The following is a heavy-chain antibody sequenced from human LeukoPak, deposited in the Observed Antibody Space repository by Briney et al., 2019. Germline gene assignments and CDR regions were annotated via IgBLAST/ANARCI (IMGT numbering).Heavy chain of an antibody. CDR2: IRYDGSNK. CDR3: AKELPRGRLLDY. D-gene: IGHD2-15*01. J-gene: IGHJ4*02. V-gene: IGHV3-30*02. CDR1: GFTFSSYG. Sequence: GGSLRLSCAASGFTFSSYGMHWVRQAPGKGLEWVAFIRYDGSNKYYADSVKGRFTISRDNSKNTVYLQMNSLRAEDTAVYYCAKELPRGRLLDYWGQGTLVTVSS.